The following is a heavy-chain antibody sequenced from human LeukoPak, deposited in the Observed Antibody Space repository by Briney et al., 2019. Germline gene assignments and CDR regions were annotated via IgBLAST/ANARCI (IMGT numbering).Heavy chain of an antibody. J-gene: IGHJ6*04. Sequence: GGSLRLSCAASGFTFSTYGMHWVRQAPGKGLEWVAFIRHDGSNKFHADSVKGRFTISRDNSKNTVYLQTNSLRPEDAAVYYCAKDLTQKTYEGSPGLDVWGKGTTVTVSS. CDR1: GFTFSTYG. D-gene: IGHD3-22*01. CDR2: IRHDGSNK. CDR3: AKDLTQKTYEGSPGLDV. V-gene: IGHV3-30*02.